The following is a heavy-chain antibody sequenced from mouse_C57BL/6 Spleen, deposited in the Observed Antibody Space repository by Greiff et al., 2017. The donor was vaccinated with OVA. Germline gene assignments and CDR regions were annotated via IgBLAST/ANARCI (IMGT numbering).Heavy chain of an antibody. CDR2: ISDGGSYT. J-gene: IGHJ2*01. D-gene: IGHD2-1*01. Sequence: DVKLVESGGGLVKPGGSLKLSCAASGFTFSSYAMSWVRQTPEKRLEWVATISDGGSYTYYPDNVKGRFTISRDNAKNTRYLQMSHLKSEDTAMYYCARDGNYPYYFDYWGQGTTLTVSS. CDR1: GFTFSSYA. V-gene: IGHV5-4*01. CDR3: ARDGNYPYYFDY.